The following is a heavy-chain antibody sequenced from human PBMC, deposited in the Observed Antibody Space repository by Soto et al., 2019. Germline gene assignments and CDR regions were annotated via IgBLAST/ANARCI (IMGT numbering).Heavy chain of an antibody. CDR2: IYHTGIT. CDR1: GTSISSTFW. CDR3: ARHNYDSSGYYHYYYGTDV. D-gene: IGHD3-22*01. V-gene: IGHV4-4*02. J-gene: IGHJ6*02. Sequence: SETLSLTCAVSGTSISSTFWWAWVRQSPGKGLEWIGEIYHTGITKYNPSLKSRVSMSVDKSNNQFSLELRSLTAADTAVYYCARHNYDSSGYYHYYYGTDVWGQGTTVTVSS.